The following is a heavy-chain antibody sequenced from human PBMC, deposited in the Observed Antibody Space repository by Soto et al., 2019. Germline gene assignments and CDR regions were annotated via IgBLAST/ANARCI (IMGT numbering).Heavy chain of an antibody. V-gene: IGHV4-39*01. Sequence: QLQESGPGLVKPSETLSLTCTVSGGSISSGRYYWGWIRQPPGKGLEWIGSIYYSGSTYSNPSLKSRVTIFVDTSKNQFSLRLSSVTAADTAVYYCARHSDCSGGSCYSEYFAVGNWFDPWGQGTLVTVSS. D-gene: IGHD2-15*01. CDR3: ARHSDCSGGSCYSEYFAVGNWFDP. CDR1: GGSISSGRYY. CDR2: IYYSGST. J-gene: IGHJ5*02.